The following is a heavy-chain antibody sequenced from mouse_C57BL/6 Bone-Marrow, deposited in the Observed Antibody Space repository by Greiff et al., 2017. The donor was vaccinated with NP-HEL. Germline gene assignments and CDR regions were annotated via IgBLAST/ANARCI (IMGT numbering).Heavy chain of an antibody. CDR3: ARPKGADYGYFDV. Sequence: DVMLVESGGGLVQPGGSLSLSCAASGFTFTDYYMSWVRQPPGKALEWLGFIRNKANGYTTEYSASVKGRFTISRDNSQSILYLQMNALRAEDSATYYCARPKGADYGYFDVWGTGTTVTVSS. V-gene: IGHV7-3*01. CDR1: GFTFTDYY. CDR2: IRNKANGYTT. J-gene: IGHJ1*03.